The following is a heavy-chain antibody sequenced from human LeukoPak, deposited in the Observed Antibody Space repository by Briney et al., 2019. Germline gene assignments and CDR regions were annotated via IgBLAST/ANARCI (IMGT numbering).Heavy chain of an antibody. CDR2: IYYTGST. Sequence: PSETLSLTCTVSGGSISSYYWSWIWQPPGKGLEWIGYIYYTGSTKYNASLKSRVTISLDTSKKQFSLKLSSVTAADTAVYYCARLRPTIGAAGTFDYWGQGTLVTVSS. D-gene: IGHD6-13*01. CDR3: ARLRPTIGAAGTFDY. J-gene: IGHJ4*02. V-gene: IGHV4-59*08. CDR1: GGSISSYY.